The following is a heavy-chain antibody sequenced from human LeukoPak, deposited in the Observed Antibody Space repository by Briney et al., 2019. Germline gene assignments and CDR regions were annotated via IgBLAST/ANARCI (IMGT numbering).Heavy chain of an antibody. V-gene: IGHV1-18*01. J-gene: IGHJ3*02. CDR3: ARDEYCSSTSCYLAEAFDI. Sequence: GASVKVSCKASGYTFTSYGISWVRQAPGQGLEWMGWISAYNGNTNYAQKLQGRVTMTTDTSTSTAYMELGSLRSDDTAVYYCARDEYCSSTSCYLAEAFDIWGQGTMVTVSS. CDR1: GYTFTSYG. D-gene: IGHD2-2*01. CDR2: ISAYNGNT.